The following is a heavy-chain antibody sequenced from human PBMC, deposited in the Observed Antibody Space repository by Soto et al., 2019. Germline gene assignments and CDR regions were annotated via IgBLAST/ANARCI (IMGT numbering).Heavy chain of an antibody. CDR3: ARVGGTRGWY. CDR2: IHDSGRS. CDR1: SDSITNYY. J-gene: IGHJ4*02. Sequence: QVQLQESGPGLVKPSETLSLTCTVSSDSITNYYWSWIRQSPGKGLEWIGYIHDSGRSNYNPSLKSRVQISVDTSKTQFSLKLNAVTAADTAVYYCARVGGTRGWYWGQGTLVTVSS. D-gene: IGHD2-15*01. V-gene: IGHV4-59*01.